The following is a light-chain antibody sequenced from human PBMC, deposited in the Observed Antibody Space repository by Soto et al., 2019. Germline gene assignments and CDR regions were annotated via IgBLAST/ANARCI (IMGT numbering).Light chain of an antibody. Sequence: QSVLTQPPSVSAAPGQKVTISCSGSSSNIGNNYVSWYQQLPGTAPKLLIYDNNKRPSGIPDRFSGSKSGTSXTLGITGLQTGDEADYYCGTWDSSLSAGVFGGGTKLTVL. CDR1: SSNIGNNY. CDR2: DNN. CDR3: GTWDSSLSAGV. J-gene: IGLJ2*01. V-gene: IGLV1-51*01.